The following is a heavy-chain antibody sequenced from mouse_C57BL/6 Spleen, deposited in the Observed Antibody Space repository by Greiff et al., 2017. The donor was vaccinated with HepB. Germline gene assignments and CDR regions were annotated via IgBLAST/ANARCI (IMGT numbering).Heavy chain of an antibody. Sequence: QVQLQQPGAELVMPGASVKLSCKASGYTFTSYWMHWVKQRPGQGLEWIGEIDPSDSYTNYNQKFKGKSTLTVDKSSSTAYMQLSSLTSEDSAVCYCARYGNYYAMDYWGQGTSVTVSS. CDR1: GYTFTSYW. CDR2: IDPSDSYT. J-gene: IGHJ4*01. D-gene: IGHD2-1*01. CDR3: ARYGNYYAMDY. V-gene: IGHV1-69*01.